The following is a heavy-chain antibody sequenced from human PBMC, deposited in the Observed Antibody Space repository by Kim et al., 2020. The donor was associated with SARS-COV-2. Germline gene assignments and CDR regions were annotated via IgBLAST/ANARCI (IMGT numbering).Heavy chain of an antibody. D-gene: IGHD6-13*01. CDR2: IWYDGSNK. Sequence: GGSLRLSCAASGFTFSSYGMHWVRQAPGKGLEWVAVIWYDGSNKYYADSVKGRFTISRDNSKNTLYLQMNSLRAEDTAVYYCARGPGIAAAGSLDYYYYYGMDVWGQGTTVTVSS. CDR3: ARGPGIAAAGSLDYYYYYGMDV. CDR1: GFTFSSYG. J-gene: IGHJ6*02. V-gene: IGHV3-33*01.